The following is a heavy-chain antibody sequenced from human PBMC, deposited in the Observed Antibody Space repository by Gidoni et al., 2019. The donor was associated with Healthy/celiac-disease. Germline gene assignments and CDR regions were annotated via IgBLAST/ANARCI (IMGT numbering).Heavy chain of an antibody. CDR1: SYG. D-gene: IGHD3-16*01. CDR3: ARDPWGFDY. CDR2: IWYDGSNK. Sequence: SYGMHWVRQAPGKGLEWVAVIWYDGSNKYYADSVKGRFTISRDNSKNTLYLQMNSLRAEDTAVYYCARDPWGFDYWGQGTLVTVSS. J-gene: IGHJ4*02. V-gene: IGHV3-33*01.